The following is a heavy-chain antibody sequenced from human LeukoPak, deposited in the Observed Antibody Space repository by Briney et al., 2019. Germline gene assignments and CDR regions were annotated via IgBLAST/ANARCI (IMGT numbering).Heavy chain of an antibody. CDR2: ITSTGRHI. J-gene: IGHJ4*02. V-gene: IGHV3-21*04. CDR1: RFIFSDYS. D-gene: IGHD6-19*01. CDR3: AKEGSGDPTD. Sequence: PGGSLRLSCAASRFIFSDYSMNWVRQAPGKGLEWVSSITSTGRHIYYADSVKGRFTISRDNGKSSLFLQMNSLGTEDTALYYCAKEGSGDPTDWGQGTLVTVSS.